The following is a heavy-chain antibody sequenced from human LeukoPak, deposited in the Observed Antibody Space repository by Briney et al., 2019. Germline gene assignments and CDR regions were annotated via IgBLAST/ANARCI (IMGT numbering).Heavy chain of an antibody. CDR1: GDSIIGYY. J-gene: IGHJ3*02. D-gene: IGHD3-10*01. Sequence: SETLSLTCSVSGDSIIGYYWGWIRQPPGKGLEWVGNIYYTGNTYYNSSLKSRVTISLDTSKNQFSLKVISMTAADTAAYYCTKSDGYGLIRICGRGTMVTVSS. CDR3: TKSDGYGLIRI. CDR2: IYYTGNT. V-gene: IGHV4-39*07.